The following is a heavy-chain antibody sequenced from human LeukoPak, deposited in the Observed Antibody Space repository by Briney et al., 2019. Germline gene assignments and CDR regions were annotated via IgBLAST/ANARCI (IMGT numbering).Heavy chain of an antibody. Sequence: GGSLRLSCAASGFIFSNYAISWVRQVPGRGLEWVSTISSRGDSTYVADSVKGRFTISRDNSKNSLYLQMNTVRAEDTAVYYCVKGPRPDITVAHTVENWGQGTLVTVSS. D-gene: IGHD6-19*01. CDR3: VKGPRPDITVAHTVEN. V-gene: IGHV3-23*01. CDR1: GFIFSNYA. CDR2: ISSRGDST. J-gene: IGHJ4*02.